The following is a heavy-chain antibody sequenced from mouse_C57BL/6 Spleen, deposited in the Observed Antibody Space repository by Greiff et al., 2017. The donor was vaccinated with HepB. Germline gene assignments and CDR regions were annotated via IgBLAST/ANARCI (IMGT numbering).Heavy chain of an antibody. D-gene: IGHD3-3*01. V-gene: IGHV3-2*02. Sequence: VQLKQSGPGLVKPSQSLSLPCTVTGYSITSGYGWNWIRQFPGTKLEWMGYISYSGSTNYNPSLKSRISITRDTSKNQFFLQLNSVTTEDTATYYCARTARIKYWGQGTTLTDSS. J-gene: IGHJ2*01. CDR1: GYSITSGYG. CDR2: ISYSGST. CDR3: ARTARIKY.